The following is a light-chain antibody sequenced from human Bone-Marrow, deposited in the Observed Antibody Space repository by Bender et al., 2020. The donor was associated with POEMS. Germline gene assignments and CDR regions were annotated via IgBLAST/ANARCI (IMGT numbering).Light chain of an antibody. CDR1: SSDVGRYDY. CDR3: SSYAGSNNV. J-gene: IGLJ1*01. V-gene: IGLV2-8*01. Sequence: QSALTQPPSASGSPGQSVTISCTGTSSDVGRYDYVSWYQQHPGKAPKLMIYDVSKRPSGVPDRFSGSKSGNTASLTISGLQAEDEADYYCSSYAGSNNVFGTGTKVTVL. CDR2: DVS.